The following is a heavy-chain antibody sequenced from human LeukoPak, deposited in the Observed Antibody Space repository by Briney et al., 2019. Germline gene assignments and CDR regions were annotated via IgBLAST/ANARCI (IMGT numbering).Heavy chain of an antibody. CDR2: IDGSGTRT. D-gene: IGHD5-12*01. V-gene: IGHV3-23*01. Sequence: GGSLRLSGAASGFTFSSSVMSWVRQAPGKGPEWVSTIDGSGTRTFYALSFNGRFIISRDNSMNTLYLQMDGLRAEDTAVYYCARDRGGYSTDFDWWGQGALVTVSS. CDR3: ARDRGGYSTDFDW. J-gene: IGHJ4*02. CDR1: GFTFSSSV.